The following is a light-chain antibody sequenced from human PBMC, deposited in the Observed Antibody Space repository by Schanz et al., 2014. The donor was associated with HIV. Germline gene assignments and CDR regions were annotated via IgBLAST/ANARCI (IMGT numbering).Light chain of an antibody. J-gene: IGKJ1*01. V-gene: IGKV3-20*01. Sequence: EIVMTQSPGTLSVSPGERATLSCRASQSVSSSYLAWYQQKPGQAPRLLIYGASIRATGVPDRFSGSGSGTDFTLTISRLEPEDFAVYYCQQYSSSPRTFGQGTKVEI. CDR2: GAS. CDR1: QSVSSSY. CDR3: QQYSSSPRT.